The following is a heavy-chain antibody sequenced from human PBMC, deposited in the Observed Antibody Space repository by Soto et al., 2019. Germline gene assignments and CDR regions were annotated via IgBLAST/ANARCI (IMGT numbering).Heavy chain of an antibody. V-gene: IGHV4-61*01. J-gene: IGHJ5*01. D-gene: IGHD3-10*01. Sequence: QVRLQESGPGLAKPSETLSLTCTVSGGSVRSPTHYWSWTRQSPGKGLEWIGNIYYIGTTDNNPSLEGRVTILVDTSRNQFSLRLTSLTVADTAMYYWATNTSGRGWFESWGRGTLVVVSS. CDR3: ATNTSGRGWFES. CDR1: GGSVRSPTHY. CDR2: IYYIGTT.